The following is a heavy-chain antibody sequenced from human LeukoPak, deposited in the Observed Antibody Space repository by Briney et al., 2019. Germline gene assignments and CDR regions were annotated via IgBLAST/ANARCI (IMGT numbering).Heavy chain of an antibody. CDR3: AHCGDYRFLYYFDY. D-gene: IGHD2-21*02. CDR2: IYWNADN. CDR1: GFSLTTSGVG. V-gene: IGHV2-5*01. J-gene: IGHJ4*02. Sequence: SGPTLVKPTQTLTLTCTFSGFSLTTSGVGVGWIRQSPGRALEWLALIYWNADNRYSPSLKSRLTITKDTSKNQVLLTMANMGPVDTATYYCAHCGDYRFLYYFDYWGQGTLVTVSS.